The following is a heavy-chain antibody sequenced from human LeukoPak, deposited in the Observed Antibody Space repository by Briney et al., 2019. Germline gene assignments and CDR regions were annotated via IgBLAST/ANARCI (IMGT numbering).Heavy chain of an antibody. J-gene: IGHJ6*02. V-gene: IGHV3-43*02. CDR2: ISGDGAST. D-gene: IGHD3-22*01. CDR3: AKDRRYDYDSSAAFHGMDV. Sequence: GGSLRLSCAASGFTFDDYAMHWVRQTPGKGLEWVSLISGDGASTYYADSVKGRFTISRDNSKNSLFVQMNSLRTEDTALYYCAKDRRYDYDSSAAFHGMDVWGQGTTVTASS. CDR1: GFTFDDYA.